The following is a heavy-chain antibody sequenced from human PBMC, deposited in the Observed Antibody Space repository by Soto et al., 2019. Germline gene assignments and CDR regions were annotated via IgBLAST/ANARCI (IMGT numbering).Heavy chain of an antibody. Sequence: EVQLLQSGGGLVQPGGSLRLSCEASGFNFRDFALSWVRLAPGKGLEWVSTISGSGATTYYTDSVKGRHTISRDSSKNAVFLQMNSLRSEDTPVYYCARRGGFFDYWGQGALVTVSS. CDR1: GFNFRDFA. V-gene: IGHV3-23*01. CDR2: ISGSGATT. CDR3: ARRGGFFDY. J-gene: IGHJ4*02. D-gene: IGHD3-16*01.